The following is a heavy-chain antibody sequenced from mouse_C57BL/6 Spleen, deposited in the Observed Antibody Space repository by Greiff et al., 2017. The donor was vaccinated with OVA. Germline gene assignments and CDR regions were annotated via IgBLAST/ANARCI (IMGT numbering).Heavy chain of an antibody. D-gene: IGHD1-1*01. CDR1: GFSLTSYG. Sequence: VKLVESGPGLVQPSQSLSITCTVSGFSLTSYGVHWVRQSPGKGLEWLGVIWSGGSTDYNAAFISRLSISKDNSKSQVFFKMNSLQADDTAIYYCARTDGSSYADPMDYWGQGTSVTVSS. V-gene: IGHV2-2*01. CDR2: IWSGGST. J-gene: IGHJ4*01. CDR3: ARTDGSSYADPMDY.